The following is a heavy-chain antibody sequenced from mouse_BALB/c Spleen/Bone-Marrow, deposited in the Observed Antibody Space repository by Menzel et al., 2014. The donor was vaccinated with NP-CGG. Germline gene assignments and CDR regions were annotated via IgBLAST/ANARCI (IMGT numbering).Heavy chain of an antibody. J-gene: IGHJ3*01. Sequence: EVMLVESGGGLVQPGGSLKLSCAASGFDFSRYWMSWVRQAPGKGLEWIGEINPDSSTINYTPSLKDKFLISRDNAKNTLYLQMSKVRSEDTALYYCARRGLLRSQGFAYWGQGTLVTVSA. CDR1: GFDFSRYW. CDR2: INPDSSTI. D-gene: IGHD1-1*01. CDR3: ARRGLLRSQGFAY. V-gene: IGHV4-1*02.